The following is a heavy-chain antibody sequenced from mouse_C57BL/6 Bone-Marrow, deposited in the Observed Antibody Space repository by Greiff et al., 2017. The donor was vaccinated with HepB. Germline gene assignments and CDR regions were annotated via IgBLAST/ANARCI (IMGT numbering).Heavy chain of an antibody. Sequence: QVQLQQPGAELVMPGASVKLSCKASGYTFTSYWMHWVKQRPGQGLEWIGEIDPSDSYTNYNHKFKGKSTLTVDKSSSTAYMQLSSLTSEDSAVYYCAREGIYYADYYAMDYWGQGTSVTVSS. CDR3: AREGIYYADYYAMDY. CDR1: GYTFTSYW. D-gene: IGHD2-1*01. CDR2: IDPSDSYT. J-gene: IGHJ4*01. V-gene: IGHV1-69*01.